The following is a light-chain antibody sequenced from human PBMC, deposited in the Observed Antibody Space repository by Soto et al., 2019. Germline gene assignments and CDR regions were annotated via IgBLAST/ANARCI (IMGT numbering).Light chain of an antibody. V-gene: IGLV2-8*01. CDR2: EVS. CDR3: TSYAGTYSFFYV. CDR1: CSDVGAYNY. J-gene: IGLJ1*01. Sequence: QSVLTQPPSASGSPGQSVTISCTGTCSDVGAYNYVSWYQQLPGKAPKLIIYEVSKRPSGVPDRFSGSKSGNTASLTVSGLQAEDEADYYCTSYAGTYSFFYVFGTGTKVTVL.